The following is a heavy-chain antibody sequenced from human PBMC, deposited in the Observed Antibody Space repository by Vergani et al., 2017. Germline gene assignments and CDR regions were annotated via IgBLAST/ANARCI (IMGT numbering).Heavy chain of an antibody. Sequence: QVQLQESGPGLVKPPGTLSLTCAVSGGSLSSSNWWSWVRQPPGKGLEWIGEIYHSGSTNYNPTLKSRVTISVDKSKNEFSLKLSAVTAADTAVYYCVLGSGYSNFDDWGQGTLVTVSS. J-gene: IGHJ4*02. CDR3: VLGSGYSNFDD. D-gene: IGHD3-22*01. CDR1: GGSLSSSNW. V-gene: IGHV4-4*03. CDR2: IYHSGST.